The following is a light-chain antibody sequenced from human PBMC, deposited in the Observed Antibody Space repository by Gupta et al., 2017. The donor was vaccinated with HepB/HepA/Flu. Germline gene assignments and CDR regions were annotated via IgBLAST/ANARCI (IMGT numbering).Light chain of an antibody. CDR3: RQALQAPWT. Sequence: DIVMTQSPLSLSVTPGEPASISCRSSQSLLHSNGYKYLDWFLQKPGQSPQLLIYLGSNRASGVPDRFSGSGSGTDFTLKISRVEAEDVGIYYCRQALQAPWTFGQGTKVEIK. J-gene: IGKJ1*01. V-gene: IGKV2-28*01. CDR2: LGS. CDR1: QSLLHSNGYKY.